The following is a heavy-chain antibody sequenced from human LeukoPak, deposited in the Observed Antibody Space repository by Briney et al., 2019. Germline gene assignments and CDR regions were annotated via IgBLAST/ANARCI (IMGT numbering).Heavy chain of an antibody. CDR2: IIPIFGTA. J-gene: IGHJ6*02. V-gene: IGHV1-69*13. Sequence: SVTVSCKASGGTFSSYTISWVRQAPGQGLERMGGIIPIFGTANYAQKFQGRVTITADESTSTAYMELSSLRSEDTAVYYCARGRYSSSINSMDVWGQGTTVTVSS. D-gene: IGHD6-6*01. CDR3: ARGRYSSSINSMDV. CDR1: GGTFSSYT.